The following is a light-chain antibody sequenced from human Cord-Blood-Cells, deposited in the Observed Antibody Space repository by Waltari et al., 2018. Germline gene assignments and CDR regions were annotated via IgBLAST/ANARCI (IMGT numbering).Light chain of an antibody. CDR3: QQYNSYSWT. Sequence: DIQMTQSPSTLSASVGDRVTITCRASQRISSWLAWYQQKPGKAPKLLIYDAASLESGVPSRFSGSGSWTKFTITISSLQPYDFATYYCQQYNSYSWTFGQGTKVEIK. V-gene: IGKV1-5*01. J-gene: IGKJ1*01. CDR2: DAA. CDR1: QRISSW.